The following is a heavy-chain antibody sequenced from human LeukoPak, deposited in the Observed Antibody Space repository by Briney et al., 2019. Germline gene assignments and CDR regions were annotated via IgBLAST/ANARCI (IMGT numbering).Heavy chain of an antibody. CDR3: ATGGGGGSANPHSYYYYYMDV. J-gene: IGHJ6*03. CDR1: VYTLTELS. Sequence: ASVKVSCKVSVYTLTELSMHWVRQAPGKGLEWMGGFDPEDGETIYAQKFQGRVTMTEDTSTDTAYMELSSLRSEDTAVYYCATGGGGGSANPHSYYYYYMDVWGKGTTVTVSS. V-gene: IGHV1-24*01. D-gene: IGHD2-15*01. CDR2: FDPEDGET.